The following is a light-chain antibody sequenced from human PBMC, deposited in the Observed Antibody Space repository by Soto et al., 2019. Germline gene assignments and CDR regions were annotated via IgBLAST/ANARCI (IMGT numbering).Light chain of an antibody. J-gene: IGKJ4*01. CDR1: QSINNW. CDR2: KTS. CDR3: QQYKSFSLT. V-gene: IGKV1-5*03. Sequence: DIQITQSPSTLSASVGDRVTIPCRASQSINNWLAWYRQKPGKAPKLLIYKTSDLESGVPSRFSGSGSGTEFSLTISSLQPDDFETYYCQQYKSFSLTFGGGTKVDIK.